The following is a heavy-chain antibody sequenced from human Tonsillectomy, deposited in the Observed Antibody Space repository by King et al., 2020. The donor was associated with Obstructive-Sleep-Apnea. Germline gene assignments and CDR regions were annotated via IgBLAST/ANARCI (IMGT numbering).Heavy chain of an antibody. D-gene: IGHD3-10*01. CDR3: AKEGGGSGVYWVDS. CDR2: INRRGTT. Sequence: VQLVESGGGLVQPGGSLRLSCAASGFTFSTYAISWVRQAPGKGLEWVSAINRRGTTFYAGSVRGRFTISRDNSKYTVDLQVNSLRAEDTAIYYGAKEGGGSGVYWVDSWGQGTLVTVSS. V-gene: IGHV3-23*04. J-gene: IGHJ4*02. CDR1: GFTFSTYA.